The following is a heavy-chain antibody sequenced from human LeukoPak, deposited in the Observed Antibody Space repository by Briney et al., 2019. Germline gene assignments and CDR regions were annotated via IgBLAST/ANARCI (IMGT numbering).Heavy chain of an antibody. D-gene: IGHD7-27*01. CDR1: GFTFSSYW. V-gene: IGHV3-7*03. CDR3: AKAWGSAVY. Sequence: GGSLRLSCAASGFTFSSYWMSWVRQAPGKGLEWVANIKQDGSEKYYVDSVKGRFTISRDNAKSTLYLQMNSLRVEDTAIYYCAKAWGSAVYWGQGTLVTVSS. J-gene: IGHJ4*02. CDR2: IKQDGSEK.